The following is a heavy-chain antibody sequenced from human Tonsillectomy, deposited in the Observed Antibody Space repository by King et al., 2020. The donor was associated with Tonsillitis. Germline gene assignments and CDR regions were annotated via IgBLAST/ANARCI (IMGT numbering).Heavy chain of an antibody. Sequence: QLVQSGGGVVQPGRSLRLSCAASGFTFSNYGMHWVRQAPGKGLEWVAVILYDGSNKYYADSVKGRFTISRDNSKNTLYLQMNSLRAEDTAVYYCARDLAVHYSYCMDVWGQGTTVTVSS. J-gene: IGHJ6*02. V-gene: IGHV3-33*05. CDR3: ARDLAVHYSYCMDV. D-gene: IGHD6-6*01. CDR1: GFTFSNYG. CDR2: ILYDGSNK.